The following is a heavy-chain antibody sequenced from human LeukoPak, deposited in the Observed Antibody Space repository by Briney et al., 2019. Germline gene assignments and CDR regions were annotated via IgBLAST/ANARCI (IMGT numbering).Heavy chain of an antibody. V-gene: IGHV4-30-4*01. CDR3: ARGVGSSWYGD. CDR2: IYYSGST. CDR1: GGLTSSSNYY. D-gene: IGHD6-13*01. J-gene: IGHJ4*02. Sequence: SQTLSLTCTLSGGLTSSSNYYWTGIRQPPGKGLEWIGYIYYSGSTYYNPSLKSRLTISVDTSKKQFSLKLTSVTAAVTAVYFCARGVGSSWYGDWGQGTLVTVSS.